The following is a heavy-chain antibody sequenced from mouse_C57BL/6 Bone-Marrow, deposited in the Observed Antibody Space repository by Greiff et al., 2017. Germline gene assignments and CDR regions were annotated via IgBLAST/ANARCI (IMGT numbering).Heavy chain of an antibody. CDR3: ARRGWLLRYWYFDV. V-gene: IGHV5-6*01. CDR1: GFTFSSYG. Sequence: VQLKESGGDLVKPGGSLKLSCAASGFTFSSYGMSWVRQTPDKRLEWVANIRSGGSYPYYPDNVKGRFTISRDNAKNTPYLQMSSLKSEDTAMYYFARRGWLLRYWYFDVWGTGTTVTVSS. J-gene: IGHJ1*03. CDR2: IRSGGSYP. D-gene: IGHD2-3*01.